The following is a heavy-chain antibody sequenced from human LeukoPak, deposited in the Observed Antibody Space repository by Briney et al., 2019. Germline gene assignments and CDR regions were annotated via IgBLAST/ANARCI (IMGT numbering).Heavy chain of an antibody. D-gene: IGHD3-22*01. Sequence: PGGSLRLSCAASGFTFSSYWMSWVRQAPGKGLEWVSAIIDSGGSTYYADSVKGRFTISRDNSKNTLYLQMNSLRAEDTAMYYCAKGAGGSGYYFHFDYWGQGTLVTVSS. CDR1: GFTFSSYW. CDR3: AKGAGGSGYYFHFDY. V-gene: IGHV3-23*01. CDR2: IIDSGGST. J-gene: IGHJ4*02.